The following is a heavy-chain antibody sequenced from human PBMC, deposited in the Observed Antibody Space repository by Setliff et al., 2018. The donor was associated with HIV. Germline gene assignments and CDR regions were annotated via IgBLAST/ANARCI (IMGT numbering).Heavy chain of an antibody. CDR1: GYTFTSND. J-gene: IGHJ6*03. D-gene: IGHD6-19*01. CDR3: ARGAWYSSGWYSSRYMDV. V-gene: IGHV1-8*01. CDR2: VNPNSGNT. Sequence: GASVKVSCKASGYTFTSNDINWVRQATGQGLEWMGWVNPNSGNTGYAQKFQGRVTMTRDTSISTAYMELSSLRSDDTAVYYCARGAWYSSGWYSSRYMDVWGKGTTVTVSS.